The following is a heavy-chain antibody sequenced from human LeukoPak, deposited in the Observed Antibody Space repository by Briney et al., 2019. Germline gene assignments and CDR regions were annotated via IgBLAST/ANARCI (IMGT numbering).Heavy chain of an antibody. Sequence: AGGSLRLSCAASGFTFSSYGMHWVRQAPGKGLEWVAVISYDGSNKYYADSVKGRFTISRDNSKNTLYLQMNSLRAEDTAVYYCAKDPGRLWGFDYWGQGTLVTVSS. D-gene: IGHD3-16*01. CDR1: GFTFSSYG. CDR3: AKDPGRLWGFDY. J-gene: IGHJ4*02. CDR2: ISYDGSNK. V-gene: IGHV3-30*18.